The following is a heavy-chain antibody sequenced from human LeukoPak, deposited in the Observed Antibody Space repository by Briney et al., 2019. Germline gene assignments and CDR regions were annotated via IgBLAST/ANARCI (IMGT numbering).Heavy chain of an antibody. CDR2: ITTYNGNR. D-gene: IGHD2-8*01. J-gene: IGHJ4*02. V-gene: IGHV1-18*04. CDR3: ARDCSNGVCFPRDY. CDR1: GNDFSDFY. Sequence: ASVKVSCKASGNDFSDFYFNWVRQAPGQGLEWVGWITTYNGNRKYAEKFQGRVTMTTDTSTSTYYMEMRSLRSDDTAIYYCARDCSNGVCFPRDYWGQGTQITVST.